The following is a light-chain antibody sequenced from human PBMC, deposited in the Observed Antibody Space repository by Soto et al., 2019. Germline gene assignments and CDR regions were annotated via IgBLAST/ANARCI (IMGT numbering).Light chain of an antibody. CDR2: ATS. V-gene: IGKV1-39*01. CDR1: QSIRNY. CDR3: QQSYSNPPG. J-gene: IGKJ2*03. Sequence: DIQMTQSPSSLSASVGDRITITCRASQSIRNYFNWYQQKPGKAPNLLIYATSSLQSGVPSRFSGSGSGTDVTLTISSLQPEDVATYYCQQSYSNPPGFGQANKFEIK.